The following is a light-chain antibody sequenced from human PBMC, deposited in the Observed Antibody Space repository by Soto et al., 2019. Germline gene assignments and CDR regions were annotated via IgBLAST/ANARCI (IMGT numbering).Light chain of an antibody. Sequence: EIGLTQSPGTLSSSPGERATLSCSASQSVSSSYLAWYQQKPGQAARLLIYAVSSRATGIPDRFSGSGSGTDFNLTIRRLEPEDFAVYYCQHYGNSPPYTFGQGTKVDIK. CDR3: QHYGNSPPYT. V-gene: IGKV3-20*01. CDR1: QSVSSSY. J-gene: IGKJ2*01. CDR2: AVS.